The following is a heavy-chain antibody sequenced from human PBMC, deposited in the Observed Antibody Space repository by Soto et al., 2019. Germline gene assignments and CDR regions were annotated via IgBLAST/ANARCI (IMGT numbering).Heavy chain of an antibody. J-gene: IGHJ4*02. CDR3: ARDRQGYSSSGDYFDY. Sequence: QVQLVQSGAEVKKPGSSVKVSCKASGGTFSSYAISWVRQAPGQGLEWVGGIIPIFGKANYAQKFQGRVTITADESTSTAYMELSSVRSGDRSVYYCARDRQGYSSSGDYFDYWGQGTLVTVSS. V-gene: IGHV1-69*01. CDR2: IIPIFGKA. CDR1: GGTFSSYA. D-gene: IGHD6-6*01.